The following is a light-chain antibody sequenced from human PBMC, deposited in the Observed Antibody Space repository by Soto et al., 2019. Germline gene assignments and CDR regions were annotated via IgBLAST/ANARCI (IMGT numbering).Light chain of an antibody. J-gene: IGLJ3*02. Sequence: QSVLTQPPSVSAAPRQRVTISCSGTSFNIGNNGVNWYQQLPGKAPKLLVYFDDLQPSGVSDRFSGSKSGTSASLAITGLRSEDEADYYCAARDDSLNGPVFGGGTKLTVL. CDR2: FDD. CDR1: SFNIGNNG. V-gene: IGLV1-36*01. CDR3: AARDDSLNGPV.